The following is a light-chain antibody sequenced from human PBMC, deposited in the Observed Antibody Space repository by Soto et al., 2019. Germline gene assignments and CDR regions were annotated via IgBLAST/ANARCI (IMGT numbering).Light chain of an antibody. Sequence: QCVLTQPASVSGSPGQSITISCTGTSSDVGAYNSVSWYQQHPGKAPKLIIYDVSTRPSGISDRFSGSKSGNTASLTISGLQAEDESDYYCSSYTTSVTYVFGTGTRSPS. J-gene: IGLJ1*01. V-gene: IGLV2-14*01. CDR1: SSDVGAYNS. CDR2: DVS. CDR3: SSYTTSVTYV.